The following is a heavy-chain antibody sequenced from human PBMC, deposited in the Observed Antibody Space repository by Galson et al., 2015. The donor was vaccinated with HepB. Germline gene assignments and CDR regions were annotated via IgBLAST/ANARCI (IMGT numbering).Heavy chain of an antibody. CDR2: ISLSNSYI. Sequence: SLRLSCAASGFTFSRYTMNWVRQAPGNGLEWVASISLSNSYIYYADSVKGRFSISRDNANNSLYLQMNTLRAEDTAVYYCARAASAIYPGQKTPFDLWGQGTMVTVSS. V-gene: IGHV3-21*06. J-gene: IGHJ3*01. D-gene: IGHD2-2*02. CDR3: ARAASAIYPGQKTPFDL. CDR1: GFTFSRYT.